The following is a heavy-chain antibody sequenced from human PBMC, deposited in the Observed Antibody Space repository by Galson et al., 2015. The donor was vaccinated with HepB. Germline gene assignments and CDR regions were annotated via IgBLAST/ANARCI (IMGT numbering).Heavy chain of an antibody. Sequence: SLRLSCAASGFTFSSYSMNWVRQAPGNGLEWVSSISSSSSYIYYADSVKGRFTISRDNAKNSLYLQMNSLRAEDTAVYYCARDGRRIAAVLIRGPDYGMDVWGQGTTVTVSS. V-gene: IGHV3-21*01. CDR3: ARDGRRIAAVLIRGPDYGMDV. CDR1: GFTFSSYS. CDR2: ISSSSSYI. J-gene: IGHJ6*02. D-gene: IGHD6-13*01.